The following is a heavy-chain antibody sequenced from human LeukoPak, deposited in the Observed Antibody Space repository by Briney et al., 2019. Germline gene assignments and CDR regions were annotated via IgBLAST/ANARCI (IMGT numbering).Heavy chain of an antibody. J-gene: IGHJ6*02. CDR1: GFTFSNSA. D-gene: IGHD2-15*01. CDR3: AATVHYCSGGSCCNYYYGMDV. CDR2: IVVGSGNT. Sequence: ASVKVSCKASGFTFSNSAMQWVRQARGQRLEWIGWIVVGSGNTNSAQKFQERVTITRDMSTSTAYMEVSSLRSEDTAVYYCAATVHYCSGGSCCNYYYGMDVWGQGTTVTVSS. V-gene: IGHV1-58*02.